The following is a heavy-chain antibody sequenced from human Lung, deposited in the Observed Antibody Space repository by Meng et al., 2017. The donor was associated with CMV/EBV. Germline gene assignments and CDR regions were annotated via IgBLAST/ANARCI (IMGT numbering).Heavy chain of an antibody. J-gene: IGHJ4*02. V-gene: IGHV4-39*07. CDR2: IYYSGST. D-gene: IGHD1-26*01. Sequence: LXCTVSGGSISSSSYYWGWIRQPPGKGLEWIGSIYYSGSTYYNPSLKSRVTISVDTSKNQFSLKLSSVTAADTAVYYCARVRQESFIVGATAFDYWXQGTXVTGSS. CDR1: GGSISSSSYY. CDR3: ARVRQESFIVGATAFDY.